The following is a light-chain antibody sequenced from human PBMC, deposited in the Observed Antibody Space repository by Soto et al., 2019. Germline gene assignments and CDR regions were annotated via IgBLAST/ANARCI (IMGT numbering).Light chain of an antibody. CDR1: QSISSY. CDR3: QLAGSSQGT. CDR2: GAS. Sequence: ELVLTQSPGTLSLSPGERATLSCMASQSISSYLAWYQQKPGQAPRLLIYGASSRATGIPDRFSGSGSGTAFSLTSTRLEPADFAVYYCQLAGSSQGTFGQGPTVEIK. J-gene: IGKJ2*01. V-gene: IGKV3-20*01.